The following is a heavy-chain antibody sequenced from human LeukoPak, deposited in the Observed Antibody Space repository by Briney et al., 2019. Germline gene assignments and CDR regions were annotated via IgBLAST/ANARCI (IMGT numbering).Heavy chain of an antibody. J-gene: IGHJ4*02. CDR3: ARYLGGAYYYDSSGYSMFDY. CDR1: GGTFSSYA. V-gene: IGHV1-69*13. D-gene: IGHD3-22*01. CDR2: IIPIFGTA. Sequence: SVKVSCKASGGTFSSYAIRWVRKAPGQGLEWMGGIIPIFGTANYAQKFQGRVTITADESTSTAYMELSSLRSEDTAVYYCARYLGGAYYYDSSGYSMFDYWGQGTLVTVSS.